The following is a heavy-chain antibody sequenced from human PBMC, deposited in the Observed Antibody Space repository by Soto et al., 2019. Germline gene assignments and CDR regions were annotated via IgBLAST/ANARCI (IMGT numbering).Heavy chain of an antibody. V-gene: IGHV4-59*11. CDR1: DGTISSHY. CDR3: AGTSTVTTMDY. Sequence: PSQTLPDPYTVADGTISSHYWSCIRQPPGKGLEWIGYIYYSGSTNYNPSLKSRVTISVDTSKNQFSLKLSSVTAAYTAVYYCAGTSTVTTMDYWGQGTLVTVSS. J-gene: IGHJ4*02. CDR2: IYYSGST. D-gene: IGHD4-17*01.